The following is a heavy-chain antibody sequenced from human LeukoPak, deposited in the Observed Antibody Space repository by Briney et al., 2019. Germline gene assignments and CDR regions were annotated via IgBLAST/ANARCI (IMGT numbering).Heavy chain of an antibody. J-gene: IGHJ4*02. V-gene: IGHV4-39*01. CDR3: ANLYNSGSYFGH. CDR2: FYYSGNT. D-gene: IGHD3-10*01. CDR1: GDSVSNTNYY. Sequence: SETLSLTCTVSGDSVSNTNYYWGWIRQPSGKGLEWIGTFYYSGNTYYNPSLKSRVTISVDTSKNQFSLILSSVTAADTAVYYCANLYNSGSYFGHWGQGALITVSS.